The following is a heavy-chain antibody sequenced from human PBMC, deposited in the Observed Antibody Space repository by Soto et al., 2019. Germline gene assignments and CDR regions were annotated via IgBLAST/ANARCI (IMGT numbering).Heavy chain of an antibody. CDR1: GGSISSSSYY. J-gene: IGHJ4*02. D-gene: IGHD1-26*01. Sequence: SETLSLTCTVSGGSISSSSYYWGWTRQPPGKGLEWIGSIYSGGSTYYNPSLKSRVTISVDTSKNQFSLKLSSVTAADTAVYYCARRGGVGATTYDYWGQGTLVTVSS. CDR3: ARRGGVGATTYDY. CDR2: IYSGGST. V-gene: IGHV4-39*01.